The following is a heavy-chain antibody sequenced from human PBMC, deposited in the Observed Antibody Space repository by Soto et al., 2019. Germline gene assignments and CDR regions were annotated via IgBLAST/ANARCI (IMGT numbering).Heavy chain of an antibody. V-gene: IGHV4-34*01. CDR3: ARLVGAIGGVAFDY. D-gene: IGHD1-26*01. CDR2: INHSGST. J-gene: IGHJ4*02. Sequence: QVQLQQWGAGLLKPSETLSLTCAVYGGSFSGYYWSWIRQPPGKGLEWIGEINHSGSTNYNPSLKSRVTISVDTSKNQFSLKLSSVTAADTAVYYCARLVGAIGGVAFDYWGQGTLVTVSS. CDR1: GGSFSGYY.